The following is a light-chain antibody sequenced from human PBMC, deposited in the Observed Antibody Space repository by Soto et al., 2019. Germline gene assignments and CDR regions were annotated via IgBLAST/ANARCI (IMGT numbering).Light chain of an antibody. J-gene: IGKJ1*01. V-gene: IGKV1-8*01. CDR1: QGISSY. Sequence: AIRMTQSPSSLSASTGDRVTITCRASQGISSYLAWYQQKPGKAPKLLIYAASTLQSGVPSRFSGSGSGTDFTLTISCLQSEDFATYYCQHYGPAPWTFGQGTKVEIK. CDR2: AAS. CDR3: QHYGPAPWT.